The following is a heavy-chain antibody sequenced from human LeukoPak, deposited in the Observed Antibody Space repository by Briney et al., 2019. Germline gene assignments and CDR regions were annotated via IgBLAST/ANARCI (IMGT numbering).Heavy chain of an antibody. CDR3: SSSYFDILTWHDAFDI. CDR2: IYYSGST. CDR1: GVSIRSYY. D-gene: IGHD3-9*01. J-gene: IGHJ3*02. V-gene: IGHV4-59*01. Sequence: SETLSLTWTVYGVSIRSYYWSWLRQPPGKGLEWIGYIYYSGSTKYNPSLKSRVTISVDTSKNKFSLKLRSLTAPDMAVYYCSSSYFDILTWHDAFDIWGQGTMVTVSS.